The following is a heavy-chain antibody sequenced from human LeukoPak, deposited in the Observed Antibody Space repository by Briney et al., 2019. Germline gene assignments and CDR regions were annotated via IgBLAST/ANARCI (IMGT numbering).Heavy chain of an antibody. V-gene: IGHV3-7*01. CDR2: IKEDGSEK. CDR1: GFTFSSHW. CDR3: ARHSTRAVRIVGTRPGAFDI. Sequence: PGGSLRLSCAASGFTFSSHWMSWVRQAPGKGLEWVANIKEDGSEKYYVDSVKGRFTISRDNAKNSLYLQMNSLRAEDTAVYYRARHSTRAVRIVGTRPGAFDIWGQGTMVTVSS. D-gene: IGHD1-26*01. J-gene: IGHJ3*02.